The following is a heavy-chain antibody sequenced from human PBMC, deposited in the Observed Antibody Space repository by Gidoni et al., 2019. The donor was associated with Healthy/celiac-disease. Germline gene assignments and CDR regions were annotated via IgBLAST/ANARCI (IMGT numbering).Heavy chain of an antibody. V-gene: IGHV3-23*01. J-gene: IGHJ4*02. D-gene: IGHD6-6*01. CDR2: ISGSGGST. CDR3: AKGARPPLFDY. Sequence: EVQLLESGGGLVQPGGSLRLSCAASGFTFSSYALSWVRQAPGTGLGRVSGISGSGGSTYYADSVKGRFTNSRDNSKNTLYLQMNSLRAEDTAVYYCAKGARPPLFDYWGQGTLVTVSS. CDR1: GFTFSSYA.